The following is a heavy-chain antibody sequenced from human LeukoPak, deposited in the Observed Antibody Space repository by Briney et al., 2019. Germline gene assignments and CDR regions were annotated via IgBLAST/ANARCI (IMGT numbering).Heavy chain of an antibody. CDR2: ISYDGSNK. V-gene: IGHV3-30*04. CDR1: GFTFSGSA. Sequence: GGSLRLSCAASGFTFSGSAMHWVRQASGKGLEWVAVISYDGSNKYYADSVKGRFTISRDNAKNSPYLQMNSLRADDTAVYYCAREGGSYYFDYWGQGTLVTVSS. D-gene: IGHD1-26*01. CDR3: AREGGSYYFDY. J-gene: IGHJ4*02.